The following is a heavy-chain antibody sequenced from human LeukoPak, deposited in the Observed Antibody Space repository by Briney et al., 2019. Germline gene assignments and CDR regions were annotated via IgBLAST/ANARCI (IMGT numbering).Heavy chain of an antibody. CDR3: ARLATIMVAFDY. V-gene: IGHV3-33*01. Sequence: GGSLRLSCAASGFTFSRYGMHWVRQAPGKGLEWVAVIWYDGSNKYYADSVKGRFTISRDNSKNTLYLQMNSLRAEDTAVYYCARLATIMVAFDYWGQGTLVTVSS. CDR2: IWYDGSNK. CDR1: GFTFSRYG. D-gene: IGHD2-8*01. J-gene: IGHJ4*02.